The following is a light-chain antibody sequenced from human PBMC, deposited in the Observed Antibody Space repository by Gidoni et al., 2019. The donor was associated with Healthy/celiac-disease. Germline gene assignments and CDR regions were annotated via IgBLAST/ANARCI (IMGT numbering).Light chain of an antibody. Sequence: EIVMTQSPATLSVSPGERATLSCRASQSVSSNLAWYQQKPGQAPRLLIYGASTRATGIPARFSGSGSGTEFTLTISSLQSEDFAVYYCQQYNNWFTFXQXTRLEIK. CDR2: GAS. CDR3: QQYNNWFT. CDR1: QSVSSN. V-gene: IGKV3-15*01. J-gene: IGKJ5*01.